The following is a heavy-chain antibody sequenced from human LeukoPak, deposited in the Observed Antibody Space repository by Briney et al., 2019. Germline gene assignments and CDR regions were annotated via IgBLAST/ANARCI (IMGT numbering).Heavy chain of an antibody. CDR2: ISAYNGNT. CDR1: GYTFTSYG. D-gene: IGHD3-9*01. Sequence: RASVKVSCKASGYTFTSYGISWVRQAPGQGLEWMGWISAYNGNTNYAQKLQGRVTMTTDTSTSTAYMELRSLRSDDTAVYYCATASRILTGSPYFDYWGQGTLVTVSS. CDR3: ATASRILTGSPYFDY. V-gene: IGHV1-18*01. J-gene: IGHJ4*02.